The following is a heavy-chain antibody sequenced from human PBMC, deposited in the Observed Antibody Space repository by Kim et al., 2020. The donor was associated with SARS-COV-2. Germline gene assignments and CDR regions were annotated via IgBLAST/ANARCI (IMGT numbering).Heavy chain of an antibody. CDR3: ARRTLLWFGELWSYFDY. V-gene: IGHV4-34*01. J-gene: IGHJ4*02. CDR2: INHSGST. D-gene: IGHD3-10*01. Sequence: SETLSLTCAVYGGSFSGYYWSWIRQPPGKGLEWIGEINHSGSTNYNPSLKSRVTISVDTSKNQFSLKLSSVTAADTAVYYCARRTLLWFGELWSYFDYWGQGTLVTVSS. CDR1: GGSFSGYY.